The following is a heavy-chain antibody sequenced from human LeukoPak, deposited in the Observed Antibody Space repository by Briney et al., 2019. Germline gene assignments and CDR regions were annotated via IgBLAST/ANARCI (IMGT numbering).Heavy chain of an antibody. V-gene: IGHV3-11*04. CDR3: AYGSGSYYNPPAG. CDR1: GFTFSDYY. Sequence: GGSLRLSCAASGFTFSDYYMSWIRQAPGKGLEWVSYISSSGSTIYYADSVKGRFTISRDNAKNSLYLQMNSQRAEDTAVYYCAYGSGSYYNPPAGWGQGTLVTVSS. D-gene: IGHD3-10*01. J-gene: IGHJ4*02. CDR2: ISSSGSTI.